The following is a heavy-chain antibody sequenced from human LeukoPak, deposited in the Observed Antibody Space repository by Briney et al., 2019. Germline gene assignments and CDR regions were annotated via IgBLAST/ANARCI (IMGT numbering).Heavy chain of an antibody. D-gene: IGHD2-2*01. CDR1: GFTFSSYG. CDR2: IWYDGSNK. Sequence: GGSLRLSCAASGFTFSSYGMHWVRQAPGKGLEWVAVIWYDGSNKYYADSVKGRFTISRDNSKNTLYLQMNSLRAEDTAVYYCARDDCTTTTCHGSWGQGTLVTVSS. V-gene: IGHV3-33*01. J-gene: IGHJ5*02. CDR3: ARDDCTTTTCHGS.